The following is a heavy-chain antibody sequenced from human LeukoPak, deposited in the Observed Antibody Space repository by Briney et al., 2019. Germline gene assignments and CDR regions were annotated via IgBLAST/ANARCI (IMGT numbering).Heavy chain of an antibody. V-gene: IGHV1-2*02. CDR1: GYTLTELS. D-gene: IGHD4-23*01. CDR2: INPNSGGT. CDR3: ARAVDPWSYFDY. Sequence: ASVKVSCKVSGYTLTELSMHWVRQAPGQGLEWMGWINPNSGGTNYAQRFQGRVTMTRDTSISTAYMELSRLRSDDTAVYYCARAVDPWSYFDYWGQGTLVTVSS. J-gene: IGHJ4*02.